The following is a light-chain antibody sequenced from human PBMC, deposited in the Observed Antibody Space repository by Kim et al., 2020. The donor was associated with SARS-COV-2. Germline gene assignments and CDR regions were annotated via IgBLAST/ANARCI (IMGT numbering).Light chain of an antibody. V-gene: IGLV3-1*01. CDR2: QDN. J-gene: IGLJ1*01. CDR3: QAWDNSHYV. Sequence: VSPGQPASITCSGDKLGDKYACWYQQKPGQSPVLVIYQDNKRPSGIPERFSGSNSGNTATLTISGTQAMDEADYYCQAWDNSHYVFGTGTKVTV. CDR1: KLGDKY.